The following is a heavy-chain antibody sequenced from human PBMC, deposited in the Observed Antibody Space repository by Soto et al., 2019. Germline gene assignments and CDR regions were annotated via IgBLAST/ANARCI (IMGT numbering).Heavy chain of an antibody. CDR3: ARSVSYSGSYLIGSVGLEYFDY. CDR2: ISGYNSNT. CDR1: GYTFTSYG. Sequence: GASVKVSCKASGYTFTSYGISWVRQAPGQGLEWIGWISGYNSNTNYAQKIQGRVTMTTDTSTSTVYMELSSLRSEDTAVYYCARSVSYSGSYLIGSVGLEYFDYWGQGTLVTVSS. J-gene: IGHJ4*02. V-gene: IGHV1-18*01. D-gene: IGHD1-26*01.